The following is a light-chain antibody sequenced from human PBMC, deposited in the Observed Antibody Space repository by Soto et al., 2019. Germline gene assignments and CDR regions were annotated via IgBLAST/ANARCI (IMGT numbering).Light chain of an antibody. CDR3: ALFMGNGISV. V-gene: IGLV8-61*01. CDR2: GTS. J-gene: IGLJ1*01. CDR1: SGSVSTANN. Sequence: QAVVTQESSFSVSPGGTVTLTCGLISGSVSTANNPNWYQQTPGQAPRTLIYGTSTRSSGVPDRFSGSILGNKAALTITGAQADDASDYYCALFMGNGISVFGTGTKVTVL.